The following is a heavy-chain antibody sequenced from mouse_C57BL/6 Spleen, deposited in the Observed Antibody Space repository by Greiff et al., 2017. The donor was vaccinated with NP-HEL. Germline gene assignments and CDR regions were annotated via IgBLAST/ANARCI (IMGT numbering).Heavy chain of an antibody. CDR1: GYTFTSYW. CDR3: ARDYDPRYYFDY. V-gene: IGHV1-50*01. J-gene: IGHJ2*01. CDR2: IDPSDSYT. D-gene: IGHD2-4*01. Sequence: QVQLQQPGAELVKPGASVKLSCKASGYTFTSYWMQWVKQRPGQGLEWIGEIDPSDSYTNYNQKFKGKATLTVDTSSSTAYMQLSSLTSEDSAVYYCARDYDPRYYFDYWGQGTTLTVSS.